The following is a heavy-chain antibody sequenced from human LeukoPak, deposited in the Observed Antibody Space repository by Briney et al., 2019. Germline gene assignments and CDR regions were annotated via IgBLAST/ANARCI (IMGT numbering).Heavy chain of an antibody. Sequence: SETLSLTCTVSGGSISSYYWSWIRQPPGKGLEWIGYIYYSGSTNYNPSLKSRVTISVDTSKNQFSLKLSSVTAADTAVYYCARRRSGYYYGFDYWGQGTLVTVSS. D-gene: IGHD3-22*01. CDR2: IYYSGST. CDR1: GGSISSYY. CDR3: ARRRSGYYYGFDY. V-gene: IGHV4-59*01. J-gene: IGHJ4*02.